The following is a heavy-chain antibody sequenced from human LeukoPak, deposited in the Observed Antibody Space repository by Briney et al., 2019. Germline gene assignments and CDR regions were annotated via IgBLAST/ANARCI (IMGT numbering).Heavy chain of an antibody. J-gene: IGHJ6*03. V-gene: IGHV3-21*01. Sequence: PGGSLRLSCAASGFTLGNYGMTWVRQAPGQRLEWISSITSSSSYVFYADSVRGRFTISRDNAKNSLYLQIDSLRAEDTAVYYCARDPYSGYYGTYYYYYMDVWGKGTTVTISS. CDR3: ARDPYSGYYGTYYYYYMDV. CDR1: GFTLGNYG. CDR2: ITSSSSYV. D-gene: IGHD5-12*01.